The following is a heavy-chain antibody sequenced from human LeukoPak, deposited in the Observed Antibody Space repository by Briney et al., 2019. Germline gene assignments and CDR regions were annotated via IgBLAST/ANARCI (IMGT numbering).Heavy chain of an antibody. CDR2: IYDTGST. V-gene: IGHV3-66*04. J-gene: IGHJ6*02. CDR1: GFSVSVNY. CDR3: ARPHSSTYHYGLDV. Sequence: GGSLRLSCAVPGFSVSVNYMTWVRQAPGKGLEWVSFIYDTGSTYYADSVKGRFTISRDNSKNTVYPQMNSLRAEDAAVYYCARPHSSTYHYGLDVWGQGITVTVSS. D-gene: IGHD6-19*01.